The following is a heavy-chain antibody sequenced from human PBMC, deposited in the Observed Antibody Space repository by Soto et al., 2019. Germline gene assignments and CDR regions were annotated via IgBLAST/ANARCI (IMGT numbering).Heavy chain of an antibody. V-gene: IGHV1-2*04. D-gene: IGHD4-17*01. CDR3: ARVCATTTGPDDDAFDI. CDR1: GYTFTGYY. CDR2: INPNSGGT. J-gene: IGHJ3*02. Sequence: GASVKVSCKASGYTFTGYYMHWVRQAPGQGLEWMGWINPNSGGTNYAQKFQGWVTMTRDTSISTAYMELSRLRSDDTAVYYCARVCATTTGPDDDAFDIWGQGTMVTVSS.